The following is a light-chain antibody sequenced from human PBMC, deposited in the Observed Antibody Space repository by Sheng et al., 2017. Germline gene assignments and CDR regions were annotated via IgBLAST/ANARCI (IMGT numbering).Light chain of an antibody. Sequence: EIVLTQSPGTLSLSPGERVTLSCRASQSVASTFLAWFQHKPGQAPRLLIYGASNRATGIPDRFSGGGSGRDFTLTISRLEPEDCAVYYCQQYNKWPLRTFGQGTKLEIK. V-gene: IGKV3-20*01. CDR1: QSVASTF. CDR3: QQYNKWPLRT. J-gene: IGKJ2*01. CDR2: GAS.